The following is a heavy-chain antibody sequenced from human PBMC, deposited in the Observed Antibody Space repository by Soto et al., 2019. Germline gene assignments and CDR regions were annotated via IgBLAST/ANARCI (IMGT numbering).Heavy chain of an antibody. V-gene: IGHV4-59*01. CDR2: IYYSGST. D-gene: IGHD6-6*01. CDR1: GGSISSYY. CDR3: ALYSSSPGDAFDI. J-gene: IGHJ3*02. Sequence: SETLSLTCTVSGGSISSYYWGWIRQPPGKGLEWIGYIYYSGSTNYNPSLKSRVTISVDTSKNQFSLKLSSVTAADTAVYYCALYSSSPGDAFDIWGQGTMVTVSS.